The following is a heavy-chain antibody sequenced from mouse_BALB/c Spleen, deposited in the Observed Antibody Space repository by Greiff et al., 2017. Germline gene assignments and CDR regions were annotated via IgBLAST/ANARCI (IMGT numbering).Heavy chain of an antibody. J-gene: IGHJ4*01. CDR2: INPYNDGT. CDR3: ARSAYYGSSYDAMDY. CDR1: GYTFTSYV. V-gene: IGHV1-14*01. D-gene: IGHD1-1*01. Sequence: EVKLVESGPELVKPGASVKMSCKASGYTFTSYVMHWVKQKPGQGLEWIGYINPYNDGTKYNEKFKGKATLTSDKSSSTAYMELSSLTSEDSAVYYWARSAYYGSSYDAMDYWGQGTSVTVSS.